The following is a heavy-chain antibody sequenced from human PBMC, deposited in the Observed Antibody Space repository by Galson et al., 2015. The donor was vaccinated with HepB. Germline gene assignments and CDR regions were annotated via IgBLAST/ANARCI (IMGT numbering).Heavy chain of an antibody. V-gene: IGHV1-18*01. J-gene: IGHJ4*02. Sequence: SVKVSCKASGYTFTSYGISWVRQAPGQGLEWMGWISAYNGNTNYAQKLQGRVTMTTDTSTSTAYMELRSLRSDDTAVYYCARGWKTAMHTLSETGRYDYWGQGTLVTVSS. D-gene: IGHD5-18*01. CDR1: GYTFTSYG. CDR3: ARGWKTAMHTLSETGRYDY. CDR2: ISAYNGNT.